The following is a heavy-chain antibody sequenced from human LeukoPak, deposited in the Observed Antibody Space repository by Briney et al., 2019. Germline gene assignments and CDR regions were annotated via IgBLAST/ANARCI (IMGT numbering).Heavy chain of an antibody. CDR2: INHSGST. Sequence: PSQTLSLTCTVSGGSISSGDYYWSWIRQHPGKGLEWIGEINHSGSTNYNPSLKSRVTISIDTSKNQFSLRLTSVTAADTAVYFCARGQVGSYAYYYYYGMDVWGQGTTVTVSS. CDR3: ARGQVGSYAYYYYYGMDV. V-gene: IGHV4-30-4*01. D-gene: IGHD1-26*01. J-gene: IGHJ6*02. CDR1: GGSISSGDYY.